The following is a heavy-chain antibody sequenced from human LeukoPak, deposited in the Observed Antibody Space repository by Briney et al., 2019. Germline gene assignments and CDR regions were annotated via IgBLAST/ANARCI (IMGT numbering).Heavy chain of an antibody. Sequence: ASVKVSCKASGYTFSGYHIHWVRQAPGQGLEWMGWINPNSGGTNFAPKFHGRVSMTRDTSLSTAYMELSSLRSVDTAVYYCARGDKKENLSGPSGYFDPWGQGSLVTVSS. CDR3: ARGDKKENLSGPSGYFDP. CDR1: GYTFSGYH. V-gene: IGHV1-2*02. CDR2: INPNSGGT. J-gene: IGHJ5*02. D-gene: IGHD3-10*01.